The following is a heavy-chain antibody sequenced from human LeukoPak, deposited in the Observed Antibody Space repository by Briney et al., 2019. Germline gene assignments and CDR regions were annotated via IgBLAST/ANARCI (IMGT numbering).Heavy chain of an antibody. CDR2: IFGSGGSA. J-gene: IGHJ4*02. CDR3: GKTTTGYSSGRYPGWPVDY. Sequence: GGSLRLSCAASGFTFNSYAMYWVRQAPGKGLEWVSGIFGSGGSAHYADSVKGRFTISRDNSKNTVYLQMDSQRVDDTAVYYCGKTTTGYSSGRYPGWPVDYWGQGTLVTVSS. V-gene: IGHV3-23*01. D-gene: IGHD6-19*01. CDR1: GFTFNSYA.